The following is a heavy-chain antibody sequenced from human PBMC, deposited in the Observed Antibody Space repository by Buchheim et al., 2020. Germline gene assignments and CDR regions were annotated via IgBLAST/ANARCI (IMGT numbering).Heavy chain of an antibody. CDR1: GGSISSGDYY. D-gene: IGHD2-2*01. CDR3: ARDRPAAMLSYYYYGMDV. Sequence: QVQLQESGPGLVKPSQTLSLTCTVSGGSISSGDYYWSWIRQPPGKGLEWIGYIYYSGSTYYNPSLKSRVTISVNTSQNQFSLKLSSVTAADTAVYYCARDRPAAMLSYYYYGMDVWGQGTT. V-gene: IGHV4-30-4*01. J-gene: IGHJ6*02. CDR2: IYYSGST.